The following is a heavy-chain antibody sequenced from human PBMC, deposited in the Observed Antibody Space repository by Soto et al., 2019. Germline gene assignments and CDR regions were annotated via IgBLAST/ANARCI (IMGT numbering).Heavy chain of an antibody. CDR3: ARVPIIVEIPPAPSGWFDP. D-gene: IGHD2-2*01. Sequence: PSETLSLTCTVSVDSISKTNWWSWVRQPPGEGLEWIGEIHQSGSTNYSPSLKGRVTISVDNSKNQFSLKLRSVSAADTAVYYCARVPIIVEIPPAPSGWFDPWGQGTLVTVSS. J-gene: IGHJ5*02. CDR1: VDSISKTNW. V-gene: IGHV4-4*02. CDR2: IHQSGST.